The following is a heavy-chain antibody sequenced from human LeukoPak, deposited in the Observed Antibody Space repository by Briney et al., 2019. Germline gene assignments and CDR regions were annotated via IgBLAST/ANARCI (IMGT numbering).Heavy chain of an antibody. CDR2: INPSGGST. Sequence: ASVKVSCKASGYTFTSYYMHWVRQAPGQGLEWMGIINPSGGSTSYAQKFQGRVTMTRDTSTSTVYMELSSLRSEDTAVYYCARKQSVVPAANNWFDPWGQGTLVTVSS. D-gene: IGHD2-2*01. V-gene: IGHV1-46*01. CDR1: GYTFTSYY. CDR3: ARKQSVVPAANNWFDP. J-gene: IGHJ5*02.